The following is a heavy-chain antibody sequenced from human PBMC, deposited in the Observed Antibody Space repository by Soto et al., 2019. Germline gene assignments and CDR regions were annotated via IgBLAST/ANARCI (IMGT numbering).Heavy chain of an antibody. CDR2: TYCRSKWYN. Sequence: SQTLSLTCAISGDSVSSNSAAWNWIRQSPSRGLEWLGRTYCRSKWYNDYAVSVKSRITINPDTSKNQFSLQLNTVTPEDTAVYYCARDRALPYSRKTGGVYYFDYWGQGTLVTVSS. J-gene: IGHJ4*02. CDR3: ARDRALPYSRKTGGVYYFDY. CDR1: GDSVSSNSAA. D-gene: IGHD6-13*01. V-gene: IGHV6-1*01.